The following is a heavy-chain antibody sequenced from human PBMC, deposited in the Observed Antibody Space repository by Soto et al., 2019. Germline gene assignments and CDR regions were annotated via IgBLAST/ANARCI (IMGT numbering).Heavy chain of an antibody. J-gene: IGHJ6*03. V-gene: IGHV1-8*01. D-gene: IGHD2-15*01. CDR2: MNPNSGNT. Sequence: ASVKVSCKASGYTFTSYDINWVRQATGQGLEWMGWMNPNSGNTGYAQKFQGRVTMTRNTSISTAYMELSSLRSEDTAVYYCAVGSGYCSGGSCYPTTYYYYYMDVWGKGTTVTVS. CDR1: GYTFTSYD. CDR3: AVGSGYCSGGSCYPTTYYYYYMDV.